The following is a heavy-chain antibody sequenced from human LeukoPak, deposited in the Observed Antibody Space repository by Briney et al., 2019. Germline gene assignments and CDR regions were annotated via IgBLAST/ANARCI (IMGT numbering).Heavy chain of an antibody. J-gene: IGHJ4*02. CDR3: ARRTYSSEWVLEN. CDR2: INHSGNT. Sequence: SETLSLTCAVSSGSFSGYYWSWIRQPPGKGLEWIGEINHSGNTNYNPSLTSRVTISVDTSKNQFSLKLTSVTAADTAVYYCARRTYSSEWVLENWGQGTLVTVSS. D-gene: IGHD6-19*01. CDR1: SGSFSGYY. V-gene: IGHV4-34*01.